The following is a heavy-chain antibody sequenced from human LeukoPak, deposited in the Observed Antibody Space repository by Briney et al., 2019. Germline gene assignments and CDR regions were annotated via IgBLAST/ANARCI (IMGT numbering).Heavy chain of an antibody. Sequence: GGSLRLSCAASGFTFSSYWMHWVRQAPGKGLVWLSRISTDGTSTNYADSVKGRFTISRDNAKNTLYLQMDSLRAGDTAVYYCARVYCRSTTCYHYFDYWGQGTQVTVSS. CDR3: ARVYCRSTTCYHYFDY. CDR2: ISTDGTST. V-gene: IGHV3-74*01. D-gene: IGHD2-2*01. J-gene: IGHJ4*02. CDR1: GFTFSSYW.